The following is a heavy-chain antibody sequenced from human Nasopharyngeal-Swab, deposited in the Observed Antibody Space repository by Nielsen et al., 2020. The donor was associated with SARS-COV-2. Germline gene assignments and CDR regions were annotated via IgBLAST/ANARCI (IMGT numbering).Heavy chain of an antibody. V-gene: IGHV3-21*01. CDR2: ISSSSSYI. D-gene: IGHD6-6*01. J-gene: IGHJ4*02. CDR1: GFTFSSYS. Sequence: GGSLRLSCAASGFTFSSYSMNWVRQAPGKGLEWVSSISSSSSYIYYADSVKGRFTISRDNAKNSLYLQMNSLRAEDTAVYYCARGEKSSEYYFDYWGQGTLVTVSS. CDR3: ARGEKSSEYYFDY.